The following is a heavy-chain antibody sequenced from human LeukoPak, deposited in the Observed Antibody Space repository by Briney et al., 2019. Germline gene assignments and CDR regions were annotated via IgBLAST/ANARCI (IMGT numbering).Heavy chain of an antibody. J-gene: IGHJ4*02. Sequence: GASVKVSCKASGGTFSSHAISWVRQAPGQGLEWMGGIIPIFGTANYAQKFQGRVTITADESTSTAYMELSSLRSEDTAVYYCARVLDDSPTEYYFDYWGQGTLVTVSS. V-gene: IGHV1-69*13. CDR3: ARVLDDSPTEYYFDY. CDR1: GGTFSSHA. D-gene: IGHD3/OR15-3a*01. CDR2: IIPIFGTA.